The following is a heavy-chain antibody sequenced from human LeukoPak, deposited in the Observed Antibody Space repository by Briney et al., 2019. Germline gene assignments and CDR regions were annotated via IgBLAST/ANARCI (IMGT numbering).Heavy chain of an antibody. Sequence: GGPLRLSCAASGFSFSRDWMNWVRQTPGKGLEWVANIKKDGSEKHYVDSVKGRFTISRDNAKSSLYLQMSSLRAEDTAVYYCSSDGLSSPFDYWGRGTLVTVSS. D-gene: IGHD6-6*01. V-gene: IGHV3-7*01. CDR2: IKKDGSEK. CDR3: SSDGLSSPFDY. J-gene: IGHJ4*02. CDR1: GFSFSRDW.